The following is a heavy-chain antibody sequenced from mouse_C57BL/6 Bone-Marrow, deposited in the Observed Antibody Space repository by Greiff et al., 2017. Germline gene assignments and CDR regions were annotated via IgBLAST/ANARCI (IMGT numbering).Heavy chain of an antibody. V-gene: IGHV1-18*01. CDR1: GYTFTDYN. J-gene: IGHJ3*01. CDR3: ARGDYYYGSSYGFAY. D-gene: IGHD1-1*01. CDR2: INPNNGGT. Sequence: EVQLQQSGPELVKPGASVKIPCKASGYTFTDYNMDWVKQSHGKSLEWIGDINPNNGGTIYNQKFKGKATLPVDKSSSTAYLGLRSLTSEDTAVYDCARGDYYYGSSYGFAYWGQGTLVTVSA.